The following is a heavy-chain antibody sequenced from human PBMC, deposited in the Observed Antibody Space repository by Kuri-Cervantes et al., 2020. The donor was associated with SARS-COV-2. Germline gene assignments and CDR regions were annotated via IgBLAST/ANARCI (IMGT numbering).Heavy chain of an antibody. Sequence: SVKVSCKVSGHTLTELFMHWVRQAPGQGLEWMGGIIPIFGTANYAQKFQGRVTITADESTSTAYMELSSLRSEDTAMYYCARGDGGGLLVDYYGMDVWGQGPTVPVSS. CDR3: ARGDGGGLLVDYYGMDV. CDR2: IIPIFGTA. V-gene: IGHV1-69*13. D-gene: IGHD2-21*01. CDR1: GHTLTELF. J-gene: IGHJ6*02.